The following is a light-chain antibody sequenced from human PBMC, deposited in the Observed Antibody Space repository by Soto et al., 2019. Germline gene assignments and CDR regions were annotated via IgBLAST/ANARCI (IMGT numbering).Light chain of an antibody. J-gene: IGKJ5*01. Sequence: DIQLTQSPSFLSASVGDRVTITCRASQAIDTYLAWYQQKPGKAPKLLIYAASLLQSGVPSRFSGSGSGTDFTLTLNSLQPEDFASYYCQQLNSFPFIFGQGTRLEMK. CDR3: QQLNSFPFI. CDR2: AAS. CDR1: QAIDTY. V-gene: IGKV1-9*01.